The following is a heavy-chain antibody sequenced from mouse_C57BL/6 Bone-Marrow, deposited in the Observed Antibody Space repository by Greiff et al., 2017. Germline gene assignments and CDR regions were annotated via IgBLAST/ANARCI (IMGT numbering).Heavy chain of an antibody. CDR3: TTPFYYSSSFYWYFDV. CDR1: GFNIKDDY. V-gene: IGHV14-4*01. D-gene: IGHD1-1*01. Sequence: EVQLVESGAELVRPGASVKLSCTASGFNIKDDYMHWVKQRPEQGLEWIGWIDPENGDTEYASKFQGKATITADTSSNTAYLQLSSLTSEDTAVYYCTTPFYYSSSFYWYFDVWGTGTTVTVSS. CDR2: IDPENGDT. J-gene: IGHJ1*03.